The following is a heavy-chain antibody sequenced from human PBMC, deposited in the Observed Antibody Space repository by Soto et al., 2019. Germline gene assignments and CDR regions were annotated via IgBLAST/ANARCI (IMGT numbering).Heavy chain of an antibody. V-gene: IGHV3-23*01. CDR2: IGESGTPT. Sequence: EVQLLESGGGLVQPGGSLRLSCEASGSTFSTYAMKWVRQAPGKGLEWVSLIGESGTPTYYADSVKGRFAISRDNSGNTLFLEMYSLRAEDTAVYYCARYIPGVRYYGMDVWGQGTTVTVSS. J-gene: IGHJ6*02. D-gene: IGHD2-2*01. CDR3: ARYIPGVRYYGMDV. CDR1: GSTFSTYA.